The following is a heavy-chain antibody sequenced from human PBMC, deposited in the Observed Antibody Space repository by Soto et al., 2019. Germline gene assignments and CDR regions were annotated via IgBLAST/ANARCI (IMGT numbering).Heavy chain of an antibody. J-gene: IGHJ2*01. Sequence: QVQLQESGLGLVKSSETLSVTCHVSGDSVSSYYWSWIRQPAGKGRKWIGRIYTRGSTKYNPALKSRVTIPAATSMNQFSLRLSTVPAADTAVYYCARGYWYFDLWGRGTLVTVSS. V-gene: IGHV4-4*07. CDR3: ARGYWYFDL. CDR2: IYTRGST. CDR1: GDSVSSYY.